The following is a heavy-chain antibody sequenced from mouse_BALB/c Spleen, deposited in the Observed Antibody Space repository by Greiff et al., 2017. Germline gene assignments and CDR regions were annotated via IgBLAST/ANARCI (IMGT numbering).Heavy chain of an antibody. D-gene: IGHD3-1*01. V-gene: IGHV2-6-7*01. CDR2: IWGDGST. Sequence: VQGVESGPGLVAPSQSLSITCTVSGFSLTGYGVNWVRQPPGKGLEWLGMIWGDGSTDYNSALKSRLSISKDNSKSQVFLKMNSLQTDDTARYYCARPQGLYAMDYWGQGTSVTVSS. CDR3: ARPQGLYAMDY. CDR1: GFSLTGYG. J-gene: IGHJ4*01.